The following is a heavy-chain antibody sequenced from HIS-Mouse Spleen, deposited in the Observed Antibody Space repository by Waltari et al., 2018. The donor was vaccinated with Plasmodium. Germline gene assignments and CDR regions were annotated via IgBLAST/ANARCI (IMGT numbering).Heavy chain of an antibody. Sequence: QVQLQQWGAGLLKPSETLSLTCAVYGGSFSGYYWSWIRQPPGKGLEWIGENNHSGSTNYNPSLKSRVTISVDTSKNQFSLKLSSVTAADTAVYYCARGLRGHYWYFDLWGRGTLVTVSS. CDR3: ARGLRGHYWYFDL. CDR2: NNHSGST. D-gene: IGHD3-10*01. CDR1: GGSFSGYY. V-gene: IGHV4-34*01. J-gene: IGHJ2*01.